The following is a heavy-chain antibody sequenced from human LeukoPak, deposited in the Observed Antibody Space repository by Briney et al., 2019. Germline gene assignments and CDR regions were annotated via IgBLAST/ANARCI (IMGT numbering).Heavy chain of an antibody. V-gene: IGHV4-34*01. CDR3: AREYSGSYGTDY. CDR2: INHSGST. D-gene: IGHD1-26*01. J-gene: IGHJ4*02. Sequence: PSETLSLTCAVYGGSFSGYYWSWIRQPPGKGLEWIGEINHSGSTNYNPSLKSRVTISVDTSKNQFSLKLSSVTAADTAVYYCAREYSGSYGTDYWGQGTLVTVSS. CDR1: GGSFSGYY.